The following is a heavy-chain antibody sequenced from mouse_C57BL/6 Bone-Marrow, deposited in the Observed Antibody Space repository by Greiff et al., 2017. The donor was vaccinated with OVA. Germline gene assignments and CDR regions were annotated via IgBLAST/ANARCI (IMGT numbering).Heavy chain of an antibody. CDR1: GYTFTDYA. CDR2: IDPETGGT. J-gene: IGHJ4*01. D-gene: IGHD2-5*01. CDR3: TRGYSNYYAMDY. V-gene: IGHV1-15*01. Sequence: QVQLQQSGAELVRPGASVTLSCKASGYTFTDYAMHWVKQTPVHGLEWIGAIDPETGGTAYNQKFKGKAILTADKSSRTAYMELRSLTSEDSAVYYCTRGYSNYYAMDYWGQGTSVTVSA.